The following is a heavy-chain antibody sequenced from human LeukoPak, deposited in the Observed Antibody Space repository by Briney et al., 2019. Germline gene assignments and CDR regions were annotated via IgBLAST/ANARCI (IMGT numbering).Heavy chain of an antibody. CDR1: GGSISSGGYY. D-gene: IGHD1-1*01. CDR2: IYYSGST. CDR3: ARDRELDWYFDL. Sequence: PSETLSLTCTVSGGSISSGGYYWSWIRQHPGKGLEWIGYIYYSGSTYYNPSLKSRVTISVDTSKNQFSLKLSSVTAADTAVYYCARDRELDWYFDLWGRGTLVTVSS. J-gene: IGHJ2*01. V-gene: IGHV4-31*03.